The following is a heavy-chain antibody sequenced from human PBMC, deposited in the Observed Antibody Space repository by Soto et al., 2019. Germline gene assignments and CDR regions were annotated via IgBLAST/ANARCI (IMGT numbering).Heavy chain of an antibody. D-gene: IGHD6-25*01. CDR2: IKQDGSEK. V-gene: IGHV3-7*03. J-gene: IGHJ3*02. CDR3: ARDLYSSGSAFDI. CDR1: GFTFSSYW. Sequence: AGGSMRLSCAASGFTFSSYWMSWVRQAPGKGLEWVANIKQDGSEKYYVDSVKGRFTISRDNAKNPLYLQMNSLRAEDTAVYYCARDLYSSGSAFDIWGQGTMVTVSS.